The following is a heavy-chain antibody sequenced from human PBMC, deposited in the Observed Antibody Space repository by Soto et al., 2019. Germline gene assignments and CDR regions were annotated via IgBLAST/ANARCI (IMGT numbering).Heavy chain of an antibody. CDR2: IWYDGSNK. J-gene: IGHJ4*02. CDR3: ARVRDGYSTHAFDE. V-gene: IGHV3-33*01. Sequence: GGSLRLSCAASGFTFSSYGMHWVRQAPGKGLEWVAVIWYDGSNKYYADSVKGRFTISRDNSKNTLYLQMNSLRAEDTAVYYCARVRDGYSTHAFDEWGQGTLVTVSS. D-gene: IGHD5-18*01. CDR1: GFTFSSYG.